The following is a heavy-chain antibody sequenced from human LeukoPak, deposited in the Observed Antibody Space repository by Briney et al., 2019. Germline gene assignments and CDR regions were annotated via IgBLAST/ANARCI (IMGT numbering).Heavy chain of an antibody. J-gene: IGHJ4*02. Sequence: SEPLSLTCAVYGGSFSGYYWSWIRQPPGKGLEWIGEINHSGSTNYNPSLKSPVTTSVDTSKNQFSLKLSSVTAADTAVYYCAIWFGEAFDYWGQGTLVTVSS. CDR3: AIWFGEAFDY. CDR2: INHSGST. V-gene: IGHV4-34*01. CDR1: GGSFSGYY. D-gene: IGHD3-10*01.